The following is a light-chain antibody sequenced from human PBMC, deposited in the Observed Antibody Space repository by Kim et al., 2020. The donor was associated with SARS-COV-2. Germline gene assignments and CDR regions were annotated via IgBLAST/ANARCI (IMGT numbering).Light chain of an antibody. CDR3: AAWDDRLNGPV. CDR1: GTSIGGYS. Sequence: GQRVTISCSGGGTSIGGYSVNWYQQIPGTAPKLLIYDDNQRPSGVPDRFSGSKSGTSASLAISGLQSDDEIDYYCAAWDDRLNGPVFGGGTQLTVL. CDR2: DDN. V-gene: IGLV1-44*01. J-gene: IGLJ3*02.